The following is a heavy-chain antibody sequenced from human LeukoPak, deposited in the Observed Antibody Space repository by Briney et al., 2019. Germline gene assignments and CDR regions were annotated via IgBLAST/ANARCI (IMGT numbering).Heavy chain of an antibody. J-gene: IGHJ3*02. CDR2: IYNSGST. CDR3: ARVSRLRTEPFTMVVPSGAFDI. CDR1: GGSISSSSYY. Sequence: SETLSLTCTVSGGSISSSSYYWGWIRQPPGKGLEWIGNIYNSGSTYYNPSLKSRVTISVDTSKNQFSLKLSSVTAADTAVYYCARVSRLRTEPFTMVVPSGAFDIWGQGTMVTVSS. D-gene: IGHD3-22*01. V-gene: IGHV4-39*07.